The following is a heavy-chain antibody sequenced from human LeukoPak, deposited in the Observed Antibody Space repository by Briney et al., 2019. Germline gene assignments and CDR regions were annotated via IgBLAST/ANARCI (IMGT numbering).Heavy chain of an antibody. D-gene: IGHD6-6*01. V-gene: IGHV1-8*03. J-gene: IGHJ3*02. CDR2: MNPNSGNT. CDR3: ARGPPYSSSSMDI. Sequence: ASVKVSXKASGYTFTSYDINWVRQATGQGLEWIGWMNPNSGNTGYAQKFQGRVTITRNTSISTAYMELSSLRSEDTAVYYCARGPPYSSSSMDIWGQGTMVTVSS. CDR1: GYTFTSYD.